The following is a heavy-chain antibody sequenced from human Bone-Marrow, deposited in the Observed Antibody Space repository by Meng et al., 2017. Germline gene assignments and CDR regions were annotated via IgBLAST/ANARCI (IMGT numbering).Heavy chain of an antibody. V-gene: IGHV3-48*03. CDR1: GFTFSSYE. CDR2: ISSSGSTI. CDR3: ASPGYCSSTSCYRYAFDI. Sequence: GGSLRLSCAASGFTFSSYEMNWVRQAPGKGLEWVSYISSSGSTIYYADSVKGRFTISRDNAKNSLYLQMNSLRAEDTAVYYCASPGYCSSTSCYRYAFDIWGQGTMVTVSS. J-gene: IGHJ3*02. D-gene: IGHD2-2*01.